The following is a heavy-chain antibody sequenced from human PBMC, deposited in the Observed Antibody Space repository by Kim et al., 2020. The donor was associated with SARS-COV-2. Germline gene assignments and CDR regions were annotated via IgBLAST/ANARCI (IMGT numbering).Heavy chain of an antibody. V-gene: IGHV4-4*02. J-gene: IGHJ5*02. D-gene: IGHD2-15*01. CDR3: AARGRERYCSGGSCLLKPHWFDP. CDR1: GGSISSSNW. CDR2: IYHSGST. Sequence: SETLSLTCAVSGGSISSSNWWSWVRQPPGKGLEWIGEIYHSGSTNYNPSLKSRVTISVDKSKNQFSLKLSSVTAADTAVYYCAARGRERYCSGGSCLLKPHWFDPWGQGTLVTVSS.